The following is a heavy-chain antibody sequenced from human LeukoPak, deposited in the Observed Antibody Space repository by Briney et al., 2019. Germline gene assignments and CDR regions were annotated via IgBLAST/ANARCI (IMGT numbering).Heavy chain of an antibody. CDR3: AKEDYSNYVLDY. D-gene: IGHD4-11*01. Sequence: PGGSLRLSCAASGFTFDDYAMHWVRQAPGKGLEWVSGISWNSGSIGYADSVKGRFTISRDNAENSLYLQMNSLRAEDTALYYCAKEDYSNYVLDYWGQGTLVTVSS. CDR2: ISWNSGSI. CDR1: GFTFDDYA. V-gene: IGHV3-9*01. J-gene: IGHJ4*02.